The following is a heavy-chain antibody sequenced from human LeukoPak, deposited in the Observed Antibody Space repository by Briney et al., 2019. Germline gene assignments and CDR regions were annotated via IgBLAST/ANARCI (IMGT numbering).Heavy chain of an antibody. CDR2: IFHSGST. Sequence: SETLSLTCTVSGGSISTYYWIWIRQPPGKGLEWIGYIFHSGSTYYNPSLKSRVTISGDTSKNQFSLKLTSVTAADTAVYYCARTPVATYFGYWGQGTLVTVSS. J-gene: IGHJ4*02. V-gene: IGHV4-59*01. D-gene: IGHD5-12*01. CDR1: GGSISTYY. CDR3: ARTPVATYFGY.